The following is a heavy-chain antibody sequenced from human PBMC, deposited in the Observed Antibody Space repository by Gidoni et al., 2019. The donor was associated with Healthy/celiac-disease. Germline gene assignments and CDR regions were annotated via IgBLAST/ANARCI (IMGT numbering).Heavy chain of an antibody. J-gene: IGHJ4*02. CDR3: ASATRYYDSSGYPDY. CDR2: IIPIFGTA. CDR1: GGTFSSYA. V-gene: IGHV1-69*01. Sequence: QVQLVQSGAEVKKHGSSVKVSCKASGGTFSSYAIRWVRQAPGQGLEWMGGIIPIFGTANYAQKFQGRVTITADESTSTAYMELSSLRSEDTAVYYCASATRYYDSSGYPDYWGQGTLVTVSS. D-gene: IGHD3-22*01.